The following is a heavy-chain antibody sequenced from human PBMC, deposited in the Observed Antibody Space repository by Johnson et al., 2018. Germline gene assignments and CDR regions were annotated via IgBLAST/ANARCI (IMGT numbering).Heavy chain of an antibody. Sequence: VQLVESGGGLVQPGGSXRLSCAASGFTFSSYDMHWVRQATGKGLEWVSAIGTAGATYYPGSVTGRFTISRENAKNSLYLQMNSLRAGDTAVYYCARGYWSGGSCLGGMDVWGQGTTVTVSS. J-gene: IGHJ6*02. CDR2: IGTAGAT. CDR3: ARGYWSGGSCLGGMDV. D-gene: IGHD2-15*01. CDR1: GFTFSSYD. V-gene: IGHV3-13*01.